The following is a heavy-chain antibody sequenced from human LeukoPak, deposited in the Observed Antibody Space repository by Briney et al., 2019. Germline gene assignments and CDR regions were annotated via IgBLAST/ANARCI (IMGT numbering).Heavy chain of an antibody. J-gene: IGHJ4*02. V-gene: IGHV3-15*01. CDR3: TTFEWFGDLEDY. CDR2: IKSKTDGGTT. CDR1: GFTFSNAW. Sequence: GGSLRLSCAASGFTFSNAWMSWVRQAPGKGLEWVGRIKSKTDGGTTDYAAPVKGRFTISRDDSKNTLYLQMNSLKTEDTAVYYCTTFEWFGDLEDYWGQGTLVTVSS. D-gene: IGHD3-10*01.